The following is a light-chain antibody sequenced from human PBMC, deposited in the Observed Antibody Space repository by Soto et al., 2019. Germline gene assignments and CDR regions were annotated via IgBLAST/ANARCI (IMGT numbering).Light chain of an antibody. J-gene: IGKJ2*01. CDR2: GAS. V-gene: IGKV1-39*01. CDR3: QQSYRSPYT. Sequence: IQITQSPSSLSASLGDSVTVTCRASQSINIYLNWYQQKPGKAPTLLIYGASSLQSGVPSRFTGGGSRTDFTLTISSLQPEDFATYYCQQSYRSPYTFGQGTKLEIK. CDR1: QSINIY.